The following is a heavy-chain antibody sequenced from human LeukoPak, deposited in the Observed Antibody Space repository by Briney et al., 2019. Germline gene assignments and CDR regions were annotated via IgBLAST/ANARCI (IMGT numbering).Heavy chain of an antibody. CDR1: GYSFACYW. CDR2: IYPGDSDT. J-gene: IGHJ4*02. CDR3: ARLRAHDIAYYFDY. V-gene: IGHV5-51*01. D-gene: IGHD3-9*01. Sequence: GESLKISCKGSGYSFACYWIGWVRQMPGKGLEWMGIIYPGDSDTRYSPSFQGQVTISADKSISTAYLQWSSLKASDTAMYYCARLRAHDIAYYFDYWGQGTLVTVCS.